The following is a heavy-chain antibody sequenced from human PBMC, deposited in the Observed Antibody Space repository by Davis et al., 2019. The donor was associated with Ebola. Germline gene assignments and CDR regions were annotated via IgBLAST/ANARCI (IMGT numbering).Heavy chain of an antibody. CDR3: ARLTGTPVPYYYYDMDV. CDR1: GYSFTSYW. J-gene: IGHJ6*02. V-gene: IGHV5-51*01. D-gene: IGHD1-1*01. Sequence: GESLKISCKGSGYSFTSYWIGWVRQMPRKGLEWMGIIYPGDSDTRYSPSFQGQVTISADKSISTAYLQWSSLKASDTAMYYCARLTGTPVPYYYYDMDVWGQGTTVTVSS. CDR2: IYPGDSDT.